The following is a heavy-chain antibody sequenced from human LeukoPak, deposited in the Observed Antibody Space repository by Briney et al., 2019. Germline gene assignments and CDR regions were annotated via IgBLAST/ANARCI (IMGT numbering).Heavy chain of an antibody. CDR3: ARLKQWPEVNAFDI. J-gene: IGHJ3*02. D-gene: IGHD6-19*01. CDR1: GYDFFGYW. V-gene: IGHV5-51*06. CDR2: IYPDDSNI. Sequence: GESLKISCKGSGYDFFGYWIAWVRQMPGKGLEWVGIIYPDDSNIKYSPAFQGQVTISAVKSLSTSYLQWDSLKASDTAMYYCARLKQWPEVNAFDIWGQGTMVTVSS.